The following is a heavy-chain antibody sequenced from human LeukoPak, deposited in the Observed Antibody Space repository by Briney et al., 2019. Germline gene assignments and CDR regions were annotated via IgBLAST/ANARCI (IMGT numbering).Heavy chain of an antibody. V-gene: IGHV3-21*01. CDR3: ARDQWEDEYGDYAY. Sequence: GGSLRLSCAVSGFTFSSYSMNWVRQAPGKGLEWVSSISSSSSYIYSADSVKGRLTISRDNAKSSLYLQMNSLRVEDTAVYYCARDQWEDEYGDYAYWGQGTLVTVSS. CDR2: ISSSSSYI. J-gene: IGHJ4*02. D-gene: IGHD4-17*01. CDR1: GFTFSSYS.